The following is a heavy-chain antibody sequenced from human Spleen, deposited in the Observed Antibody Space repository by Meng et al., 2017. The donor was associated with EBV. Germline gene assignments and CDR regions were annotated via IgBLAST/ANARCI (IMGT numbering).Heavy chain of an antibody. D-gene: IGHD4-11*01. Sequence: QEPGPRLEKPSETLSPPCPVSGGSISTTFYYWAWIRQPPGQGLEWIGSIYYSGSTYYNPSLKSRVTISLDTSKNQFSLRLSSVTAADTAVYYCARVGDYGNYQYWYFDLWGRGTLVTVSS. J-gene: IGHJ2*01. CDR1: GGSISTTFYY. CDR2: IYYSGST. CDR3: ARVGDYGNYQYWYFDL. V-gene: IGHV4-39*07.